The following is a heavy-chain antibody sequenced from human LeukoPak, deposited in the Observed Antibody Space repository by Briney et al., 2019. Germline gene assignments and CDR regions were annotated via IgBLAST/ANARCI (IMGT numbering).Heavy chain of an antibody. CDR2: TYYKSAWYN. J-gene: IGHJ4*02. Sequence: SQTLSLTCAISGDSVSRDSIAWNWIRQSPSRGPEWLGRTYYKSAWYNDYAVSVKGRIIINPDTSKNQFSLQLNSVTPEDTAVYYCARGTGWPQFDYWGQGTLVTVSS. D-gene: IGHD6-19*01. CDR1: GDSVSRDSIA. V-gene: IGHV6-1*01. CDR3: ARGTGWPQFDY.